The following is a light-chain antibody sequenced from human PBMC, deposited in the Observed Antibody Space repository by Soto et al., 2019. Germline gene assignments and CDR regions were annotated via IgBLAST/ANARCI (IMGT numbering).Light chain of an antibody. CDR3: QQFSSYPLT. J-gene: IGKJ4*01. Sequence: EIVMTQSPVTLSVSPGARAPLSCRASQSVSNNLAWYQQKPGQAPRPLIYGASTRATGIPARFRGSGSGTDFTLSISRLEPEDFAVYYCQQFSSYPLTFGGGTKVDIK. CDR2: GAS. CDR1: QSVSNN. V-gene: IGKV3-15*01.